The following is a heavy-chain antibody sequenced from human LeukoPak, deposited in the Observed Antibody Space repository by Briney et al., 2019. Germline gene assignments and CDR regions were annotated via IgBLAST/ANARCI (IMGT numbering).Heavy chain of an antibody. J-gene: IGHJ4*02. CDR2: IYYSGSA. CDR3: ARGLYGSKGIFDS. CDR1: GCSINYYY. V-gene: IGHV4-59*01. D-gene: IGHD3-10*01. Sequence: SETLSLTCTVCGCSINYYYWSWIRQPPGKGLESIGYIYYSGSANYNPSLKSRVTMSVDTSKNQFSLKLNSVTAADTAVYYCARGLYGSKGIFDSWGQGTLVTVSS.